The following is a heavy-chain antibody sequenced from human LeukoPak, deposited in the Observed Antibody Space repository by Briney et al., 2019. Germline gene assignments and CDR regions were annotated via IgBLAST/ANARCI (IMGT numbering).Heavy chain of an antibody. CDR1: GYTFTSYD. V-gene: IGHV1-8*01. CDR2: MNPNSGAT. CDR3: ASNPPRTGDFNY. J-gene: IGHJ4*02. D-gene: IGHD7-27*01. Sequence: ASVKVSCKASGYTFTSYDFNWLRQATGQGPEWMGWMNPNSGATGYAQKFQGRVTMTRDTSINTAYMELSSLRSEDTAVYYCASNPPRTGDFNYWGQGALVTVSS.